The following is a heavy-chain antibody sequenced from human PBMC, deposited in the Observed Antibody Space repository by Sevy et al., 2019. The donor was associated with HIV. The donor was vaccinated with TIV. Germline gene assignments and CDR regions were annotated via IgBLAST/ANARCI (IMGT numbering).Heavy chain of an antibody. D-gene: IGHD3-10*01. CDR1: GFTFSNFA. Sequence: GGSLRLSCAASGFTFSNFAMSWVRQAPGKGLEWVSVISGTGDITYYADSVKGRFTISRDNSKNTLYLQMNSLGVGDTAIYYCARNRLPWFGDFLNWFDPWGQGTLVTVSS. CDR2: ISGTGDIT. CDR3: ARNRLPWFGDFLNWFDP. J-gene: IGHJ5*02. V-gene: IGHV3-23*01.